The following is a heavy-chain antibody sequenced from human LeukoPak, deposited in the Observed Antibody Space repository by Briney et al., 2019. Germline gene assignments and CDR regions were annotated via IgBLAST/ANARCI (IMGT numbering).Heavy chain of an antibody. CDR1: GFTFSSYA. V-gene: IGHV3-30-3*01. CDR2: ISYDGSNK. Sequence: GGSLRLSCAASGFTFSSYAMHWVRQAPGEGLEWVAVISYDGSNKYYADSVKGRFTISRDNSKNTLYLQMNSLRAEDTAVYYCAREDTAMAFDYWGQGTLVTVSS. D-gene: IGHD5-18*01. J-gene: IGHJ4*02. CDR3: AREDTAMAFDY.